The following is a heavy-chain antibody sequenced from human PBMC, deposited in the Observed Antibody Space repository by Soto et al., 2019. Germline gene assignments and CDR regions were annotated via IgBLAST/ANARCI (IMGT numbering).Heavy chain of an antibody. CDR1: GGSISSSSDY. CDR2: IYYSGST. CDR3: ARGDVDWFDP. D-gene: IGHD3-10*01. V-gene: IGHV4-39*01. J-gene: IGHJ5*02. Sequence: SETLSLTCTVSGGSISSSSDYWGWIRQPPGKGLEWIGSIYYSGSTYYNPSLKSRVTISVDTSKNQFSLKLSSVTAADTAVYYCARGDVDWFDPWGQGTLVTVSS.